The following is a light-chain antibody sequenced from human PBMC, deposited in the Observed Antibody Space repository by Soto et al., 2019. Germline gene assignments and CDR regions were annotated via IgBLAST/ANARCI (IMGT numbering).Light chain of an antibody. CDR1: QDISNY. CDR3: QQYDNLRYT. Sequence: DIQMTQSPSSLSASVGDRVTITCQASQDISNYLNWYQQKPGKAPKLLIYDASNFETGVPSRFSGSVSGTDFTFTISSLQPEDIATYYCQQYDNLRYTFGQGTKREI. V-gene: IGKV1-33*01. J-gene: IGKJ2*01. CDR2: DAS.